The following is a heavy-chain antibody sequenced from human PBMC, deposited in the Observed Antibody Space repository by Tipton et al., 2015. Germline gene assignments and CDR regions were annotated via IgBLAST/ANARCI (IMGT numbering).Heavy chain of an antibody. D-gene: IGHD3-10*01. CDR1: GFTFSNFA. CDR2: ISGSTGDM. Sequence: SLRLSCAASGFTFSNFAMNWVRQAPGKGLEWVSSISGSTGDMYYADSVKGRFTISRDNAKKSVYLQMSSLRAEDTAVYYCARDRDYYFDHWGQGTLVTVSS. V-gene: IGHV3-21*01. CDR3: ARDRDYYFDH. J-gene: IGHJ4*02.